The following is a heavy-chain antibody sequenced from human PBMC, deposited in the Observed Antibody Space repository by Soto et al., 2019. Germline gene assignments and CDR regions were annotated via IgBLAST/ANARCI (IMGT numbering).Heavy chain of an antibody. V-gene: IGHV3-43D*03. J-gene: IGHJ6*02. CDR3: AKDSLDYHRGYDQYYYSGIDV. CDR2: ISWDGGST. D-gene: IGHD5-12*01. CDR1: GFTFDDYA. Sequence: GGSLRLSCAACGFTFDDYAMHWVRQAPGKGLEWVSLISWDGGSTYYADSVKGQFTISRDNSKISLYLQMNCLRAEDTALYYCAKDSLDYHRGYDQYYYSGIDVWGQGATVTVSS.